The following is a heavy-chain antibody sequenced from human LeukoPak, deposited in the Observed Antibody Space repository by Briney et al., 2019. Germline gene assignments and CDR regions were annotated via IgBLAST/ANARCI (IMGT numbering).Heavy chain of an antibody. Sequence: ASVKVSCKASGYTFTSYDINWVRQATGQGLEWMGWMNPNSGNTGYAQKFQGRITMTRNTSISTAYMELSSLRSEDTAVYYCARDFDSRDGYNYGAFDIWGQGTMVTVSS. J-gene: IGHJ3*02. CDR3: ARDFDSRDGYNYGAFDI. CDR2: MNPNSGNT. CDR1: GYTFTSYD. V-gene: IGHV1-8*01. D-gene: IGHD5-24*01.